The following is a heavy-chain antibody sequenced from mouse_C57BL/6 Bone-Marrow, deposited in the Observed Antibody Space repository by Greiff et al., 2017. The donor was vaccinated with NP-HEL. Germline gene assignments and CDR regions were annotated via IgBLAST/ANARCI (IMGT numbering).Heavy chain of an antibody. V-gene: IGHV1-85*01. CDR2: IYPRDGST. J-gene: IGHJ1*03. D-gene: IGHD4-1*01. CDR1: GYTFTSYD. Sequence: QVHVKQSGPELVKPGASVKLSCKASGYTFTSYDINWVKQRPGQGLEWIGWIYPRDGSTKYNEKFKGKATLTVDTSSSTAYMELHSLTSEDSAVYFCALGSYWYFDVWGTGTTVTVSS. CDR3: ALGSYWYFDV.